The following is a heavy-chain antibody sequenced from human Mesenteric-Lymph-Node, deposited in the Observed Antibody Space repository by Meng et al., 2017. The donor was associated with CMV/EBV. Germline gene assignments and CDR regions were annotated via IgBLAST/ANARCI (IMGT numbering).Heavy chain of an antibody. Sequence: ASVKVSCKASGYTFTSYGISWVRQAPGQGLEWMGWINAYNGNTLYAQNVQGRVTMTTDTSTSTAYMELRSLRSDDTAVYYCARESGCSSTSCRYYYYYYGMDVWGQGTTVTVSS. J-gene: IGHJ6*02. CDR2: INAYNGNT. V-gene: IGHV1-18*01. CDR1: GYTFTSYG. CDR3: ARESGCSSTSCRYYYYYYGMDV. D-gene: IGHD2-2*01.